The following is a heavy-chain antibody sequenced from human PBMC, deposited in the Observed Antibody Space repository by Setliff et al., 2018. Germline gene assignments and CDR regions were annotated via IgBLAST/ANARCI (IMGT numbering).Heavy chain of an antibody. V-gene: IGHV3-7*03. CDR2: IRQDGNEI. CDR1: ALTFSRYW. J-gene: IGHJ6*02. CDR3: ANGMFYDFWTSYPYYFGMDV. D-gene: IGHD3-3*01. Sequence: GGSLRLSCAASALTFSRYWMKWVRQAPGKGLEWVADIRQDGNEIYYVDSVRGRFTISRATAKNLVYLQMNSLRAEDTAVYYCANGMFYDFWTSYPYYFGMDVWGHGTTVTVSS.